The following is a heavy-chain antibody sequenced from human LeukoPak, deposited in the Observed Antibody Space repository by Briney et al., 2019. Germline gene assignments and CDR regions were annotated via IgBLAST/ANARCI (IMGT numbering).Heavy chain of an antibody. V-gene: IGHV4-39*07. CDR3: ARAIGVYGSGSYNDY. J-gene: IGHJ4*02. CDR1: GGSISGSSYY. Sequence: SETLSPTCTVSGGSISGSSYYWGWIRQPPGKGLEWIGEIYHSGSANYNPSLKSRVTISVDKSKNQFSLKLSSVTAADTAVYYCARAIGVYGSGSYNDYWGQGTLVTVSS. CDR2: IYHSGSA. D-gene: IGHD3-10*01.